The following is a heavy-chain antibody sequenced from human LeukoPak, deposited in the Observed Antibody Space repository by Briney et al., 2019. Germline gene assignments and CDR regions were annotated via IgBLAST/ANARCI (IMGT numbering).Heavy chain of an antibody. CDR1: GYTFTSYG. V-gene: IGHV1-18*04. D-gene: IGHD6-25*01. Sequence: GATVKVSCKASGYTFTSYGTNWVRQAPGQGLEWMGWISGKDGHTRYAQKFQGRGTMTIDTSASTAYMELRSLTSDDTAVYYCARDGELGAALGGASYFWFDPWGQGTLVTVSS. J-gene: IGHJ5*02. CDR3: ARDGELGAALGGASYFWFDP. CDR2: ISGKDGHT.